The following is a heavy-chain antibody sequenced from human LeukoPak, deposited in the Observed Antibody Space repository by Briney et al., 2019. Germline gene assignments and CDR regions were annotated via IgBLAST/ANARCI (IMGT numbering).Heavy chain of an antibody. V-gene: IGHV1-69*05. CDR2: IIPIFGRA. D-gene: IGHD2-21*02. CDR1: GGTFSSYA. Sequence: SVMVSCKASGGTFSSYAISWVRQAPGQGLEWMGRIIPIFGRANYAQKFQGRVTITTDESTSTAYMELSSLRSEDTAVYYCARAIAYCGGDCYSRRDYYYYYMDVWGKGTTVTVSS. CDR3: ARAIAYCGGDCYSRRDYYYYYMDV. J-gene: IGHJ6*03.